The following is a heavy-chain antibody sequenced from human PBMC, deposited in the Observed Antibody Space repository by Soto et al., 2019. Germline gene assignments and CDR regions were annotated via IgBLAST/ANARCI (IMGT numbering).Heavy chain of an antibody. Sequence: EVQLLESGGGLVQHGGSLRLSCAASGFTFNNYAMTWVRQAPGKGLEWVSAISGGGDTTSYADSVKGRFTVSRDGSKNTLYLPLSGLRAEDTALYYCAKGRGGSGSLTPRVDFWGQGTLVTVSS. CDR1: GFTFNNYA. D-gene: IGHD3-10*01. CDR3: AKGRGGSGSLTPRVDF. CDR2: ISGGGDTT. J-gene: IGHJ4*02. V-gene: IGHV3-23*01.